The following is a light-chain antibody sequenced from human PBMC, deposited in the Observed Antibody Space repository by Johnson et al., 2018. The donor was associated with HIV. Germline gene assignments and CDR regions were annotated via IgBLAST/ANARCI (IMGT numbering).Light chain of an antibody. CDR2: KDD. J-gene: IGLJ1*01. CDR1: YSNIANNY. CDR3: GIWQTSLSTGGV. Sequence: HSVLTQPPSVSAAPGQKVTISCSGSYSNIANNYVSWYQQLPGAAPKLLIYKDDKRPSGIPDRFSGSKSGTSATLSITGLQTGDEADYYCGIWQTSLSTGGVFGAGTKVTVL. V-gene: IGLV1-51*02.